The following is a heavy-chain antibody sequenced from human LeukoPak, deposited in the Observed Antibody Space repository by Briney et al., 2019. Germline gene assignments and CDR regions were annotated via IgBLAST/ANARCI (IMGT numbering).Heavy chain of an antibody. CDR2: INDDGSSR. D-gene: IGHD3-3*02. V-gene: IGHV3-74*01. CDR1: GFTFSYYW. CDR3: ARISGSNANPDDH. Sequence: GGSLRLSCTASGFTFSYYWMHWVRQAPGKGLVWVSRINDDGSSRVYADFVKGRFTISRDNAKNTLYLEMNSLRAEDTAVYYCARISGSNANPDDHWGQGTLVTASS. J-gene: IGHJ4*02.